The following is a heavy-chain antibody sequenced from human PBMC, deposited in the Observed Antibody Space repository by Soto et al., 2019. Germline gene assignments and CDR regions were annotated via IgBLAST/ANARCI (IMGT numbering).Heavy chain of an antibody. CDR3: AKGPTIFGVIITYSYYYGMDV. CDR2: ISGSGTTT. CDR1: GFTVSSSA. Sequence: EVQLLESGGGLVQPGGSLRLSCAASGFTVSSSAMSWVRQAPGKGLEWVSAISGSGTTTYYADSVKGRFTISRDNSKNMVYVQMNSLRVEDTARYFCAKGPTIFGVIITYSYYYGMDVWGHGITVTVSS. V-gene: IGHV3-23*01. J-gene: IGHJ6*02. D-gene: IGHD3-3*01.